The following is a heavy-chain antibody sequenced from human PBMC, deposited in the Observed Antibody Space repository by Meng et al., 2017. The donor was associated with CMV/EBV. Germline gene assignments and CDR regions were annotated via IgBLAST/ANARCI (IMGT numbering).Heavy chain of an antibody. Sequence: QVVLVESGGGVVQAGRSLRLSWAASGFTLSSYAMHWVRQAPGKGLEWVAVISYDGSNKYYADSVKGRFTISRDNSKNTLYLQMNSLRAEDTAVYYCARGSVAGFDYWGQGTLVTVSS. J-gene: IGHJ4*02. CDR1: GFTLSSYA. CDR3: ARGSVAGFDY. D-gene: IGHD6-19*01. CDR2: ISYDGSNK. V-gene: IGHV3-30-3*01.